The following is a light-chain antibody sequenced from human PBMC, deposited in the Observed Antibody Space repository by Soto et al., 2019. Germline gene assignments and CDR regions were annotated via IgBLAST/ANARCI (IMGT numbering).Light chain of an antibody. CDR2: GAS. V-gene: IGKV3-20*01. CDR3: QQYGSSLWT. Sequence: TQSPGTVSLTPGERATLSCRTSQSVSSSYLAWYQQKPGQAPRLLIYGASSRATGIPGRFSGSGSGTDFTLTISRLEPEDFAVYYCQQYGSSLWTFGQGTKVDIK. CDR1: QSVSSSY. J-gene: IGKJ1*01.